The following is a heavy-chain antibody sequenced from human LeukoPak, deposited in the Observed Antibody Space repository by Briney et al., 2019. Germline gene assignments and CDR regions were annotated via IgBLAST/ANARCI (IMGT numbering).Heavy chain of an antibody. CDR3: ARRGYCSSTSCYEYWFDP. V-gene: IGHV4-39*01. Sequence: PSETLSLACTVSGGSISSSSYYWGWIRQPPGKGLEWIGIIYYSGSTYYNPSLKSRLTISVDTSKNQFSLKLSSVTATDTAVYYCARRGYCSSTSCYEYWFDPWGQGTLVTVSS. CDR2: IYYSGST. CDR1: GGSISSSSYY. D-gene: IGHD2-2*01. J-gene: IGHJ5*02.